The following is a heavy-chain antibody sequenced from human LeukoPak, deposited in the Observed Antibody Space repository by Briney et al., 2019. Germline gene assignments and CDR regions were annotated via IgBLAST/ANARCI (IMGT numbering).Heavy chain of an antibody. D-gene: IGHD2-15*01. J-gene: IGHJ1*01. Sequence: PSQTLSLTCTVLSGSISSGGYYWSWIRQHPGKGLEWIGYIYYSGSTYYNPSLKSRVTISVGTSQNQFSLRLSSVTAADTAVYYCATGGPIVAGFFQHWGQGTLVTVSS. CDR1: SGSISSGGYY. CDR3: ATGGPIVAGFFQH. CDR2: IYYSGST. V-gene: IGHV4-31*03.